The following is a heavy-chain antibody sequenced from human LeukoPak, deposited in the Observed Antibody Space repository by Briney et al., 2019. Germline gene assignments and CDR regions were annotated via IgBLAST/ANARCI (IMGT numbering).Heavy chain of an antibody. D-gene: IGHD3-16*01. V-gene: IGHV3-21*01. J-gene: IGHJ3*02. CDR3: ASWGYLRGFDI. CDR1: GFTFSSYS. Sequence: GGSLRLSCAASGFTFSSYSMNWVRQAPGKGLEWVSSISSSSSYIYYADSVKGRFTTSRDNAKNSLYLQMNSLRAEDTAVYYCASWGYLRGFDIWGQGTMVTVSS. CDR2: ISSSSSYI.